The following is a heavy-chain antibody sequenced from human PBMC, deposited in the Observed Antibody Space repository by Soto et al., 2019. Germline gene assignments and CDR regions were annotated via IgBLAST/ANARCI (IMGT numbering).Heavy chain of an antibody. CDR1: GYTFTSYD. CDR2: MNPNSGNT. J-gene: IGHJ6*02. V-gene: IGHV1-8*01. D-gene: IGHD3-3*01. Sequence: ASVKVSCKASGYTFTSYDINWVRQATGQGLEWMGWMNPNSGNTGYAQKFQGRVTMTRNTSISTAYMELSSLRSEDTAVYYCARGREDQYYDFWSGTSYGMDGWGQGTTVTGSS. CDR3: ARGREDQYYDFWSGTSYGMDG.